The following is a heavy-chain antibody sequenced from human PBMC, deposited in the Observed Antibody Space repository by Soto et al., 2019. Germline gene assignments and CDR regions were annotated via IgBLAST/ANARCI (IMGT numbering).Heavy chain of an antibody. CDR3: VRYSRTLGWFFDL. J-gene: IGHJ2*01. D-gene: IGHD2-15*01. V-gene: IGHV3-23*01. CDR1: GFTFSTYA. CDR2: ISGTLST. Sequence: GGSLRLSCAASGFTFSTYAMGWVRQAPGKGLEWVSSISGTLSTYYADSVKGQFTISRDNSKNTLYLQMSNLNTEDTAVYYCVRYSRTLGWFFDLWGRGTLVTVSS.